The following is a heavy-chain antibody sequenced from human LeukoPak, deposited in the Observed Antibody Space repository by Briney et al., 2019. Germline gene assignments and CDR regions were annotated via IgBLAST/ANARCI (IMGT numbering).Heavy chain of an antibody. J-gene: IGHJ6*03. CDR1: GYTFTGCY. V-gene: IGHV1-2*06. CDR2: INPNSGGT. CDR3: AREMNYYDNSGYYLTCMDV. D-gene: IGHD3-22*01. Sequence: ASVTLSCTASGYTFTGCYMHWVRQPPGQGLEWMGRINPNSGGTNYAQRFQGRVTMTRATSTSTAYMEMRSLRSDATAAYYCAREMNYYDNSGYYLTCMDVWGKGTTVTVSS.